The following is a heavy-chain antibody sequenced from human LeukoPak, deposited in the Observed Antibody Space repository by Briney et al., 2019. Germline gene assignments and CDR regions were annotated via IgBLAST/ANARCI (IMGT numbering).Heavy chain of an antibody. CDR3: AKLQVYSSSWYDPYYFDY. CDR2: ISYDGSNK. J-gene: IGHJ4*02. CDR1: GFTFSSYG. V-gene: IGHV3-30*18. Sequence: GGSLRLSCAASGFTFSSYGMHWVRQAPGKGLEWVAVISYDGSNKYYADSVKCRFTISRDNSKNTLYLQMNSLRVEDTAVYYCAKLQVYSSSWYDPYYFDYWGQGTLVTVSS. D-gene: IGHD6-13*01.